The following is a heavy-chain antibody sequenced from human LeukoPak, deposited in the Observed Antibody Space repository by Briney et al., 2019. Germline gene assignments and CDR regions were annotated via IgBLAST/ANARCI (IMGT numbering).Heavy chain of an antibody. CDR1: GFTFGDYG. CDR2: ISGDGGST. CDR3: AKDRIYSGTTFDY. V-gene: IGHV3-43*02. J-gene: IGHJ4*02. Sequence: GSLRLSCAASGFTFGDYGMHWVRQAPGKSLEWVSLISGDGGSTYHADSVQGRFTISRDNSKNSLYLQMNSLRSEDTALYYCAKDRIYSGTTFDYWGLGTLVTVSS. D-gene: IGHD1-1*01.